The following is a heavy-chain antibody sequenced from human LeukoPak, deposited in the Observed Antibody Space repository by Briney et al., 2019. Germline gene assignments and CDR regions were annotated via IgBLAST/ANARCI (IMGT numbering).Heavy chain of an antibody. CDR3: AKVALWGGGPGLYYMDV. CDR1: GFTFSSYA. Sequence: GGSLRLSCAASGFTFSSYAMHWVRQAPGKGLEWVTIISYDGSNKYYADSVKGRFTISRDNSKNTLYLQMNSLRAEDTAVYYCAKVALWGGGPGLYYMDVWGKGTTVTISS. D-gene: IGHD2-15*01. CDR2: ISYDGSNK. J-gene: IGHJ6*03. V-gene: IGHV3-30*14.